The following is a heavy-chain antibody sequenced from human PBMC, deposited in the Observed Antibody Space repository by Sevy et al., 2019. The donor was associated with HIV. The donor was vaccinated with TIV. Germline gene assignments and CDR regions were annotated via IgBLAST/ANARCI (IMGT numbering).Heavy chain of an antibody. CDR3: ARGGPDDILTHYGLDV. CDR2: IIPILGTT. Sequence: ASVKVSCKASGGTFSFYGVSWVRQAPGQGLEWMAGIIPILGTTRYAQKFQGRVTITAVDSTRTAYMELSSLGSEDTAVYYCARGGPDDILTHYGLDVWGQGTTVTVSS. J-gene: IGHJ6*02. CDR1: GGTFSFYG. V-gene: IGHV1-69*13. D-gene: IGHD3-9*01.